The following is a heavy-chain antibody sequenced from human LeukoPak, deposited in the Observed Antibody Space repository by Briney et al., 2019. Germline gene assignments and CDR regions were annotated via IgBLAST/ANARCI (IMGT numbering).Heavy chain of an antibody. Sequence: PSETLSLTCAVYGGSFSGYYWSWIRQPPGKGLEWIGEINHSGSTNYNPSLKSRVTISVDTSKNQFSLKLSSVTAADTAVYYCAKSNGYGLVDIWGQGTMVTVSS. J-gene: IGHJ3*02. V-gene: IGHV4-34*01. CDR1: GGSFSGYY. CDR3: AKSNGYGLVDI. D-gene: IGHD3-10*01. CDR2: INHSGST.